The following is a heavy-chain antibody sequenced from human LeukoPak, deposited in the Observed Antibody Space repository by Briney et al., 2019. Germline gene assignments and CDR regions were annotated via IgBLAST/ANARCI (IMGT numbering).Heavy chain of an antibody. D-gene: IGHD3-10*01. V-gene: IGHV3-48*03. J-gene: IGHJ4*02. CDR1: GFTFSSYE. Sequence: GGSLRLSCAASGFTFSSYEMNWVRQAPGKGLEWVSYISSSGSTIYYADSVKGRFTISRDNAKNSLYLQMNSLRAEDTAVYYCARDPPMVRADYWGQGTLVTVSS. CDR2: ISSSGSTI. CDR3: ARDPPMVRADY.